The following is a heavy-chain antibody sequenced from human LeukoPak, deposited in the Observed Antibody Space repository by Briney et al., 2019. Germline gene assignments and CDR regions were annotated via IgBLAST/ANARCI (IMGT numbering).Heavy chain of an antibody. J-gene: IGHJ4*02. D-gene: IGHD1-26*01. V-gene: IGHV3-74*01. Sequence: GGSLRLSCAASGFTFSRYWMHWVRQAPGKGRVWVSCIKSDGSSTSIADSAKGRFTISRDNAKNTVYLQMNSLRAEDTAVYYCVRDNRSYNFDYWGQGTLVTVSS. CDR2: IKSDGSST. CDR1: GFTFSRYW. CDR3: VRDNRSYNFDY.